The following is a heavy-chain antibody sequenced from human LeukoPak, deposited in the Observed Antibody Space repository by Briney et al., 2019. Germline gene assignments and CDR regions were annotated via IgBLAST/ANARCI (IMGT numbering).Heavy chain of an antibody. CDR3: ARLTVTDAFDI. CDR2: IKQDGSEK. CDR1: GFTFSSYW. Sequence: PGGSLRLSCAASGFTFSSYWMSWVRQAPGKGLEWVANIKQDGSEKYYVDSVRGRFTISRDNAKNSLYLQMNSLTAEDTAVYYCARLTVTDAFDIWGQGTMVTVSS. D-gene: IGHD4-17*01. J-gene: IGHJ3*02. V-gene: IGHV3-7*01.